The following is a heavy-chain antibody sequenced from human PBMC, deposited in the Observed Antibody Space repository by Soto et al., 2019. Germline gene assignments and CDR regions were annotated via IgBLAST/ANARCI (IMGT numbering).Heavy chain of an antibody. CDR2: ISAYNGNT. V-gene: IGHV1-18*01. J-gene: IGHJ5*02. CDR3: ARDKGAYGSGSPFDP. Sequence: QVQLVQSGAEVKKPGASVKVSCKASGYTFTSYGISWVRQAPGQGLEWMGWISAYNGNTNYAQKLQGRVTMTTDTSTSTAYRELRSLRSDDTAVYYCARDKGAYGSGSPFDPWGQGTLVTVSS. CDR1: GYTFTSYG. D-gene: IGHD3-10*01.